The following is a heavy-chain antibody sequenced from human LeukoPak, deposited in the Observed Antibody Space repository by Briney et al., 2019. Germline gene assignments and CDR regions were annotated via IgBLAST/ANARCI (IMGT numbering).Heavy chain of an antibody. CDR2: ISAYNGNT. Sequence: ASVTVSCKASGYTFTSYGISWVRQAPGQGLEWMGWISAYNGNTNYAQKLQGRVTMTTDTSTSTAYMELRSLRSDDTAVYYCARAPDYDSSGYIYNWFDPWGQGTLVTVSS. J-gene: IGHJ5*02. V-gene: IGHV1-18*01. CDR1: GYTFTSYG. CDR3: ARAPDYDSSGYIYNWFDP. D-gene: IGHD3-22*01.